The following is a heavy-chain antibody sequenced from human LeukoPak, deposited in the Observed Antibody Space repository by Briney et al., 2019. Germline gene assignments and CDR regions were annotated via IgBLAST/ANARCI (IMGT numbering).Heavy chain of an antibody. D-gene: IGHD6-25*01. CDR2: IRSDGSNK. CDR1: GFTFRNYG. V-gene: IGHV3-30*02. Sequence: GGSLRLSCAASGFTFRNYGMHWVRQAPGKGLEWVALIRSDGSNKYYADSVKGRFTISRDNSNNTLYLQMNSLRAEDTAVYYCARDPAGTEGYWGQGTLVTVSS. CDR3: ARDPAGTEGY. J-gene: IGHJ4*02.